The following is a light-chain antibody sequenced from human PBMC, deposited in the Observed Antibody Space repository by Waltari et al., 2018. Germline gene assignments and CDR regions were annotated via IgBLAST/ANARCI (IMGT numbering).Light chain of an antibody. J-gene: IGKJ2*01. V-gene: IGKV3-15*01. CDR3: QQYNNWPRST. CDR1: QSVSSN. Sequence: EIVMTQSPATLSVSPGESATLSCRASQSVSSNLAWYQQKPGQAPRLLIYGASTRATGIPARFSGSGSGTEFTLTISSLQSEDFAVYYCQQYNNWPRSTFGQGTKLEIK. CDR2: GAS.